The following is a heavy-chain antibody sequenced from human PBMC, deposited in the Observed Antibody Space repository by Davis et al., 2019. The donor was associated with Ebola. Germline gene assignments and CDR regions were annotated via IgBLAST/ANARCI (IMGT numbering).Heavy chain of an antibody. CDR2: ISAYNGNT. D-gene: IGHD5-12*01. CDR1: GGTFSSYA. CDR3: ASALGIYSPPDY. V-gene: IGHV1-18*01. Sequence: ASVKVSCKASGGTFSSYALSWVRQAPGQGLEWMGWISAYNGNTNYAQKLQGRVTMTTDTSTSTAYMELRSLRSDDTAVYYCASALGIYSPPDYWGQGTLVTVSS. J-gene: IGHJ4*02.